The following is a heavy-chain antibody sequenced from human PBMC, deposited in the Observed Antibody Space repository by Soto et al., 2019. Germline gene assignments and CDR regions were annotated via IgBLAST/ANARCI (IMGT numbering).Heavy chain of an antibody. CDR3: ARGRLISLYYFDY. CDR1: GFTFSNYD. J-gene: IGHJ4*02. V-gene: IGHV3-13*05. D-gene: IGHD2-15*01. Sequence: EVQLVESGGGLVQPGGSLRLSCAASGFTFSNYDMHCVRQVTGKGLEWVSTIGTAGDPYYPGSVKGRLTISRENAKNSLYLQMNSLRAEDTAVYYCARGRLISLYYFDYWGQGALVTVSS. CDR2: IGTAGDP.